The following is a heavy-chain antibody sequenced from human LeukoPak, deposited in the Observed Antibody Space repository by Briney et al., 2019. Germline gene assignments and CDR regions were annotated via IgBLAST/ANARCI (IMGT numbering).Heavy chain of an antibody. CDR1: GFTFSNYV. J-gene: IGHJ4*02. CDR3: ARDYGGSSPFDY. D-gene: IGHD4-23*01. V-gene: IGHV3-30*02. CDR2: IRFDRSEK. Sequence: PGGSLRLSCAASGFTFSNYVMHWVRQAPGKGLEWVAFIRFDRSEKYYADSVKGRFTISRDNSKNTLYLQMNSLRAEDTAVYYCARDYGGSSPFDYWGQGTLVTVSS.